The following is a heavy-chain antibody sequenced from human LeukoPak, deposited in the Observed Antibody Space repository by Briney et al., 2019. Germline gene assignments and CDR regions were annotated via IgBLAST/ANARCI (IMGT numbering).Heavy chain of an antibody. CDR1: GFTFSTYE. Sequence: GGSLRLSCAAAGFTFSTYEMNWVRQAPGKGLEWVSYITRSGTTIYYADSGKGRFTISRDNANKSLYVQMNSLRDEDTHLYYCAREYYGSGSYYNVGYWGQGTLCSVSS. J-gene: IGHJ4*02. D-gene: IGHD3-10*01. CDR3: AREYYGSGSYYNVGY. V-gene: IGHV3-48*03. CDR2: ITRSGTTI.